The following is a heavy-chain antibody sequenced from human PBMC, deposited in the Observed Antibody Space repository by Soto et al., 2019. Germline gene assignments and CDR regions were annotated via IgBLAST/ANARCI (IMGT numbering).Heavy chain of an antibody. J-gene: IGHJ4*02. CDR1: GGSISSGGYY. CDR2: IYYSGST. D-gene: IGHD6-19*01. V-gene: IGHV4-39*01. CDR3: ARYSSGTKPADY. Sequence: SETLSLTCAVSGGSISSGGYYWGWIRQPPGKGLEWIGSIYYSGSTYYNPSLKSRVTISVDTSKNQFSLKLSSVTAADTAVYYCARYSSGTKPADYWGQGTLVTVSS.